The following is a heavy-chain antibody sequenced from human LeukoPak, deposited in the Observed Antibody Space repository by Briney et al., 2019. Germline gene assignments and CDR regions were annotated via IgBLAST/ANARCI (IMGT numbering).Heavy chain of an antibody. J-gene: IGHJ2*01. V-gene: IGHV3-20*04. CDR2: INWNGDST. CDR1: GFTFSSYW. D-gene: IGHD4-17*01. CDR3: ARVPFPDYGDYNYWYFDL. Sequence: GGSLRLSCAASGFTFSSYWMSWVRQAPGKGLEWVSGINWNGDSTGYADSVKGRFTISRDNAKNSLDLQMKSLRAEDTALYYCARVPFPDYGDYNYWYFDLWGRGTLVTVSS.